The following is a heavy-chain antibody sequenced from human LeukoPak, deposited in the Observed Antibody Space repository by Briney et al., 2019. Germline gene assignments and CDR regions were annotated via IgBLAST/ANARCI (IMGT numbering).Heavy chain of an antibody. CDR1: GFTVTNDY. V-gene: IGHV3-66*01. D-gene: IGHD6-13*01. J-gene: IGHJ4*01. Sequence: GGSLRLSCAVSGFTVTNDYMNWVRQAPGKGLEWVSIIYSGGSTYYADSVKGRFTISRDSSNNTLFLQMINLRADDSGLYYCATDVRSSPLGFWGHGTLVTVSS. CDR2: IYSGGST. CDR3: ATDVRSSPLGF.